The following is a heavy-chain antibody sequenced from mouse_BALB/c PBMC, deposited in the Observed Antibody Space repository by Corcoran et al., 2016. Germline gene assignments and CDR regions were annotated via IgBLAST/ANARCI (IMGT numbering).Heavy chain of an antibody. Sequence: ELRLQQSGPELVKPGASVKMSCKASGYTFTSYVMHWVKQKTGQGLEWIGYIYPYNDGTKYTEKFKGKATLTSDKSSSTAYMELSSLTSEDSAVYYCAREVPGGNPFDYWGQGTTLTVSS. CDR2: IYPYNDGT. D-gene: IGHD2-1*01. V-gene: IGHV1S136*01. CDR3: AREVPGGNPFDY. CDR1: GYTFTSYV. J-gene: IGHJ2*01.